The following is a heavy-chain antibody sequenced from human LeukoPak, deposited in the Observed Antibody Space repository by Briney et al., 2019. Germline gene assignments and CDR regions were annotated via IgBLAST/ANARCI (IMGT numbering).Heavy chain of an antibody. CDR1: RSTFSGYS. CDR3: ARHSGSYYEALFDP. V-gene: IGHV3-48*01. D-gene: IGHD1-26*01. Sequence: GGSLRLSCTASRSTFSGYSFNWVRRSPGRGLEWVSYISTGGSSIYYADSVRGRFTSSRDNAKSSLYLQMNSLRGDDTGVYYCARHSGSYYEALFDPWGQGTLVTVSS. J-gene: IGHJ5*02. CDR2: ISTGGSSI.